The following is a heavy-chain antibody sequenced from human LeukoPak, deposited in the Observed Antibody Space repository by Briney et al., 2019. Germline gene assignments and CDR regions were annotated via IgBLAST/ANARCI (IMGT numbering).Heavy chain of an antibody. CDR3: ARDGVAGGFDY. D-gene: IGHD6-19*01. Sequence: PSETLSLTCTVSGGSIGSYYWNWTRQPPGKGLEWIGYIHYSGSTNHNASLKSRVTISVDTSKNQFSLKLSSVTAADTAVYYCARDGVAGGFDYWGQGTLVTVSS. CDR1: GGSIGSYY. J-gene: IGHJ4*02. V-gene: IGHV4-59*01. CDR2: IHYSGST.